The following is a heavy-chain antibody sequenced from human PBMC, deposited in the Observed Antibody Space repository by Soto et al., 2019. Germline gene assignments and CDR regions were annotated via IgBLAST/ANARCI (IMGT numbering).Heavy chain of an antibody. V-gene: IGHV4-59*08. CDR2: IYYYGTT. CDR1: GASISSYY. D-gene: IGHD4-17*01. Sequence: PSETLSLTCSVSGASISSYYWSWIRQPPGKGLEWVGYIYYYGTTNYNPSLKSRVTMSIDASKNQFSLTLTSVTAADTAVYYCATQDSYGDYYFAYWGQGTLVTVSS. CDR3: ATQDSYGDYYFAY. J-gene: IGHJ4*02.